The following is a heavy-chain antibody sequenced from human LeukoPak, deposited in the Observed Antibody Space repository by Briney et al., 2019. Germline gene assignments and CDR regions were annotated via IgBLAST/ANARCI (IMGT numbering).Heavy chain of an antibody. CDR1: GYTFTSYG. V-gene: IGHV1-18*01. Sequence: ASVKVSCKASGYTFTSYGISWVRQAPGQGLEWMGWISAYNGNTNYAQRLQGRVTMTTDTSTSTAYMELRSLRSDDAAVYYCARRTDDYYYYYMDVWGKGTTVTVSS. CDR2: ISAYNGNT. D-gene: IGHD1/OR15-1a*01. CDR3: ARRTDDYYYYYMDV. J-gene: IGHJ6*03.